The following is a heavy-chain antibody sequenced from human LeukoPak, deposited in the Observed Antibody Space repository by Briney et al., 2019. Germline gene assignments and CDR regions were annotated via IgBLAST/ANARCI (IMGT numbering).Heavy chain of an antibody. J-gene: IGHJ5*02. Sequence: VASVKVSCKASGYTFTSYGISWVRQAPGQGLEWMGWISAYNGNTNYAQKLQGRVTMTTDKSTSTAYMELRSLRSDDTAVYYCARTVLWCGELGEFDPWGQGTLVTVSS. CDR1: GYTFTSYG. CDR3: ARTVLWCGELGEFDP. CDR2: ISAYNGNT. V-gene: IGHV1-18*01. D-gene: IGHD3-10*01.